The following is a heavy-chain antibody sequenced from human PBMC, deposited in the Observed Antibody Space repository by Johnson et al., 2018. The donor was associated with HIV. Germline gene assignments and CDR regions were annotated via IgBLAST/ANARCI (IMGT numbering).Heavy chain of an antibody. CDR1: GFTFSSYG. D-gene: IGHD3-16*01. CDR3: TTERLQKVLRAFDI. CDR2: IRYDGSNK. Sequence: QVQLVESGGGVVQPGGSLRLSCAASGFTFSSYGMHWVRQAPGKGLEWVAFIRYDGSNKYYADSVKGRFTISRDNSKNTLYLQMNRLKTEDTAVYYCTTERLQKVLRAFDIWGQGTMVTVSS. V-gene: IGHV3-30*02. J-gene: IGHJ3*02.